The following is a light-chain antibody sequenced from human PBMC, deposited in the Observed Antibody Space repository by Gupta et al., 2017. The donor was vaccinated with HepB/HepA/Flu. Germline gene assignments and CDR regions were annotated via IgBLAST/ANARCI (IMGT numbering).Light chain of an antibody. CDR3: QHYDNLPKYT. J-gene: IGKJ2*01. V-gene: IGKV1-33*01. Sequence: DIQMTQSPSSLSASVGDRVTITCQANRDISNYLNWYQQKPGKAPKLLIYDASILETRVPSRFSGSGSGTDFTFTINSLQPEDTASYYCQHYDNLPKYTFGQGTRLEI. CDR1: RDISNY. CDR2: DAS.